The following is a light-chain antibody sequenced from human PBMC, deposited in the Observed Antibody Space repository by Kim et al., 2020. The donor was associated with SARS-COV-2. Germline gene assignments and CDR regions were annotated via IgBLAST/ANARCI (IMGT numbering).Light chain of an antibody. Sequence: GVPSRFSGSGSGSEFTLTISSLQPEDVATYYCKKYNSETWTFGQGTKVDIK. V-gene: IGKV1-27*01. J-gene: IGKJ1*01. CDR3: KKYNSETWT.